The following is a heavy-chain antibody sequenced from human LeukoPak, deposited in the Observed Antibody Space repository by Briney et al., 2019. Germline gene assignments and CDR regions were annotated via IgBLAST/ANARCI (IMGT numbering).Heavy chain of an antibody. V-gene: IGHV4-59*01. CDR2: IYYSGST. D-gene: IGHD5-18*01. CDR1: GGSISSYY. J-gene: IGHJ3*02. CDR3: ARGRMVKGDAFDI. Sequence: SETLSLTCTVSGGSISSYYWSWIRQPPGKGLEWIGYIYYSGSTNYNPSLKSRVTISVDTSKNQFSLKLSSVTAADTAVYYCARGRMVKGDAFDIWGQGTMVTVSS.